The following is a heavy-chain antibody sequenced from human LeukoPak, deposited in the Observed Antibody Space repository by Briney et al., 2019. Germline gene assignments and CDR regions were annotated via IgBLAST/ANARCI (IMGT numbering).Heavy chain of an antibody. V-gene: IGHV4-34*01. J-gene: IGHJ3*02. Sequence: SETLSLTCAVYGGSFSSYYWSWIRQPPGKGLEWIGEINHSGSTNYNPSLKSRVTISVDTSKNQFSLKLSSVTAADTAVYYCAQSSGDAFDNWGQGTMVTVSS. CDR1: GGSFSSYY. CDR3: AQSSGDAFDN. CDR2: INHSGST. D-gene: IGHD6-25*01.